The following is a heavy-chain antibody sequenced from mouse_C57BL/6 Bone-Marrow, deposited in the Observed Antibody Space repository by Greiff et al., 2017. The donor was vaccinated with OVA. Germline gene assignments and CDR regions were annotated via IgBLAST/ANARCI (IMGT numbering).Heavy chain of an antibody. CDR1: GFTFSDYG. CDR2: ISNLAYSI. V-gene: IGHV5-15*01. Sequence: EVQLVESGGGLVQPGGSLKLSCAASGFTFSDYGMAWVRQAPRKGPEWVAFISNLAYSIYYADTVTGRFTISRENAKNTLYLEMSSLRSEDTAMYYCARSSNYSNYVGWYFDVWGTGTTVTVSS. D-gene: IGHD2-5*01. J-gene: IGHJ1*03. CDR3: ARSSNYSNYVGWYFDV.